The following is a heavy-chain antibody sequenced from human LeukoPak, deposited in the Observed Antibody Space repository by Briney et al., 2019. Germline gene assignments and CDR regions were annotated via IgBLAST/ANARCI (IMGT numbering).Heavy chain of an antibody. CDR2: INPKKGVT. D-gene: IGHD3-22*01. Sequence: ASVTVSCQASGYIFTDFYIEWVRQAPGQGLEGMGWINPKKGVTKFVQKFQGRVTLTSDTSIETVYMKLSSLKSDDTAVYYCARGGRSFYDSSGYHSFDPWGQGSLVTVSS. V-gene: IGHV1-2*02. CDR1: GYIFTDFY. CDR3: ARGGRSFYDSSGYHSFDP. J-gene: IGHJ5*02.